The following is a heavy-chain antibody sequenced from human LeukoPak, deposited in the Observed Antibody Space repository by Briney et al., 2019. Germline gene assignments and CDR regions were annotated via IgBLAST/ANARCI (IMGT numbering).Heavy chain of an antibody. CDR2: IYHSGST. V-gene: IGHV4-30-2*01. CDR3: ARDRYYDSSGPDAFDI. J-gene: IGHJ3*02. Sequence: SQTLSLTCTVSGGSISSGGYYWSWIRQPPGKGLEWIGYIYHSGSTYYNPSLKSRVTISVDRSKNQFSLKLSSVTAADTAVYYCARDRYYDSSGPDAFDIWGQGTMVTVSS. CDR1: GGSISSGGYY. D-gene: IGHD3-22*01.